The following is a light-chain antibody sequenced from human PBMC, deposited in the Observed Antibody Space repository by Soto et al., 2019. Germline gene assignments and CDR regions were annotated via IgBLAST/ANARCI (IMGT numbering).Light chain of an antibody. V-gene: IGLV2-11*01. J-gene: IGLJ1*01. CDR2: DVT. Sequence: QSLLTQPRSVSGSLGQSGTISCTGTSSNVGGHDYVFWHQHHPGKAPKLLIYDVTKRPSGVPDRFSASKSANMASLTISGLQADDEADYYCCSYAGRYNYGFGTGTKLTVL. CDR3: CSYAGRYNYG. CDR1: SSNVGGHDY.